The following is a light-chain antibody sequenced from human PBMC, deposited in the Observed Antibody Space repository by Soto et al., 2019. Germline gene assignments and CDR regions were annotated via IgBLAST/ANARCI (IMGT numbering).Light chain of an antibody. CDR3: EAWDDSLNGHVV. J-gene: IGLJ2*01. V-gene: IGLV1-44*01. CDR2: SNN. Sequence: QSVLTQPPSASGTPGQRVTISCSGSNSNIESNTVNWYQQLPGTAPKLLIYSNNQRPSGVPDRFSGSKSGTSASLAISGLQSDDEGDYYCEAWDDSLNGHVVFGGGTKLTVL. CDR1: NSNIESNT.